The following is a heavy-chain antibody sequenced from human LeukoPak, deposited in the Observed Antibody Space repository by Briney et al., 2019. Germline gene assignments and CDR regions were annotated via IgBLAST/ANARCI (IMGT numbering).Heavy chain of an antibody. CDR1: GFTFSSYA. J-gene: IGHJ4*02. D-gene: IGHD3-10*01. Sequence: PGGSLRLSCAASGFTFSSYAMSWVRQAPGKGLECVSAISGSCGSTYYADSVKGRFTIPRDNSKNTLYLQMNSLRAEDTAVYYCAKVGSVVQGVTPLDYWGQGTLVTVSS. V-gene: IGHV3-23*01. CDR2: ISGSCGST. CDR3: AKVGSVVQGVTPLDY.